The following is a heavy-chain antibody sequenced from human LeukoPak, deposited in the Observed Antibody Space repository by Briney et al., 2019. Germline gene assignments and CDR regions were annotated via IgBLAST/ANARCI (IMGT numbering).Heavy chain of an antibody. D-gene: IGHD3-16*01. CDR3: ARVGPGDDAFDI. CDR1: GFTFTKYR. V-gene: IGHV3-7*01. Sequence: GDSLRLSCAASGFTFTKYRMTWVRQAPGKGLEWVGNIKQDGSDKNYMDSVKGRFTISRDNAKNSLYLQMNSLRAEDTAVYYCARVGPGDDAFDIWGQGTMVTVSS. CDR2: IKQDGSDK. J-gene: IGHJ3*02.